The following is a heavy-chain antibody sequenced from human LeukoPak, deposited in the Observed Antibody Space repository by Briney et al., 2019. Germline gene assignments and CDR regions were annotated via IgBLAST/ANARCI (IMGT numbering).Heavy chain of an antibody. J-gene: IGHJ4*02. Sequence: RSGGSLRLSCAASGFTFSSYGMHWVRQAPGKGLEWVAVISYDGSNKYYADSVKGRFTISRDNSKNTLYLQMNSLRAEDTAVYYCARDVPNYYDSSGYYYGGDYWGQGTLVTVSS. V-gene: IGHV3-30*03. CDR2: ISYDGSNK. D-gene: IGHD3-22*01. CDR3: ARDVPNYYDSSGYYYGGDY. CDR1: GFTFSSYG.